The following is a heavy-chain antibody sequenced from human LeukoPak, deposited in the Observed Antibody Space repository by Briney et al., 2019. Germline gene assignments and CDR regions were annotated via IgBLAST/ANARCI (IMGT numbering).Heavy chain of an antibody. CDR3: ARASYTFAFPYYFDC. D-gene: IGHD3-16*01. CDR2: ISSSGNSI. J-gene: IGHJ4*02. Sequence: GGSLRLSCAASGFTFSDYYMSWIRQAPGKGLEWVSYISSSGNSIYCADSVKGRFTISRDNAKNSLFLQMNSLRAEDTAVYFCARASYTFAFPYYFDCWGQGTLVTVSS. V-gene: IGHV3-11*01. CDR1: GFTFSDYY.